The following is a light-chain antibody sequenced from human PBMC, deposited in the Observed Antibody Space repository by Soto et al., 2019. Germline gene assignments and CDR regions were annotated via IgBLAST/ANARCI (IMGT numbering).Light chain of an antibody. CDR1: SSDVGSYNR. Sequence: QSALTQPPSVSGSPGQSFTISCTGTSSDVGSYNRVSWYQHPPGTAPKVMIYEVSNRPSGVSDRFSGSQSGNTASLTICGLPAEDEADYYCRLYTSSSTYVFGTGTKVNVL. CDR3: RLYTSSSTYV. CDR2: EVS. V-gene: IGLV2-18*01. J-gene: IGLJ1*01.